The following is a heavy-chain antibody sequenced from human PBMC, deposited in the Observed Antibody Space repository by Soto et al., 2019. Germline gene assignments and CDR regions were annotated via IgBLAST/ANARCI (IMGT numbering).Heavy chain of an antibody. V-gene: IGHV3-30*18. Sequence: QVQLVESGGGVVQPWRSLRLSCGASGFTFSSYGMHWVRQAPGKGLEWVAVISYDGSNKYYADSVKGRFTISRDNSKNTLYLQMNSLRAEDTAVYYCAKSVRRYYYDSSGSYFQHWGQGTLVTVSS. CDR2: ISYDGSNK. CDR3: AKSVRRYYYDSSGSYFQH. J-gene: IGHJ1*01. CDR1: GFTFSSYG. D-gene: IGHD3-22*01.